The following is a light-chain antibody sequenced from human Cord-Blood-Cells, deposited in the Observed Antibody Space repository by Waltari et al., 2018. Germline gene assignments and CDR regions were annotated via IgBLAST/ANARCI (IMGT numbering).Light chain of an antibody. V-gene: IGLV2-11*01. CDR1: SSDVGGYNY. J-gene: IGLJ3*02. CDR2: DVS. CDR3: CSYAGSEV. Sequence: TSSDVGGYNYVSWYQQHPGKAPKLMIYDVSKRPSGVPDRFSGSKSGNTASLTISGLQAEDEADYYCCSYAGSEVFGGGTKLTVL.